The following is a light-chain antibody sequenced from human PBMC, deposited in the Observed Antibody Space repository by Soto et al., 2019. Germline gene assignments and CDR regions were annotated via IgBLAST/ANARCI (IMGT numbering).Light chain of an antibody. CDR2: EVS. CDR1: SSDVGGYHY. J-gene: IGLJ3*02. Sequence: QSVLTQPPSASGSPGQSVTISCTGTSSDVGGYHYVSWYQQHPDNAPKLIIYEVSLRPSGVPARFSGSKSGNTASLTVSGLQAEDEADYYCSSYAGSNNLLFGGGTKVTVL. V-gene: IGLV2-8*01. CDR3: SSYAGSNNLL.